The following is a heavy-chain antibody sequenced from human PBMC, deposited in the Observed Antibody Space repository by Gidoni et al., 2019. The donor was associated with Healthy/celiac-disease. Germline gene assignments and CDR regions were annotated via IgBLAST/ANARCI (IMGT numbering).Heavy chain of an antibody. Sequence: EVQLVESGGGLVQPGGSLRLSCAASGFTFSSYSMNWVRQAPGKGLEWVSYISSSSSTIYYADSVKGRFTISRDNAKNSLYLQMNSLRDEDTAVYYCARDSPSSSWPGRLSIWGQGTLVTVSS. J-gene: IGHJ4*02. CDR1: GFTFSSYS. D-gene: IGHD6-13*01. CDR2: ISSSSSTI. V-gene: IGHV3-48*02. CDR3: ARDSPSSSWPGRLSI.